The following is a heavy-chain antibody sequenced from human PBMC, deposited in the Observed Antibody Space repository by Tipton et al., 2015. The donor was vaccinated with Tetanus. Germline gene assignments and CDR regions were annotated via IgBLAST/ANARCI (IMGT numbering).Heavy chain of an antibody. CDR1: GDSGSRHY. D-gene: IGHD1-26*01. V-gene: IGHV4-59*02. J-gene: IGHJ4*02. Sequence: TLSLTCSVSGDSGSRHYWSWIRQPPGKALEWIGNIYYTAHTSYTPSLDSRVSISVDTSKNQFSLRLTSVTAADAAVYYCARGLPREPFYFDYWGQGKQVTVSS. CDR3: ARGLPREPFYFDY. CDR2: IYYTAHT.